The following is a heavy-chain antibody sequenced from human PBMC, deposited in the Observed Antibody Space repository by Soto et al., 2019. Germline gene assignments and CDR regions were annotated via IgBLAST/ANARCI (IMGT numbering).Heavy chain of an antibody. D-gene: IGHD2-8*01. CDR3: ARKGVSNLDY. Sequence: EVQLVESGGGLVKPGGSLRLSCAASGFTFTTYGMNWVRQAPGKGLEWVSFISSRTGSSKEYADSVRGRFTVSRDNAKKSVYLQMNSLRVEYTAVYYCARKGVSNLDYWGQGTLVTVSS. J-gene: IGHJ4*02. CDR2: ISSRTGSSK. V-gene: IGHV3-21*01. CDR1: GFTFTTYG.